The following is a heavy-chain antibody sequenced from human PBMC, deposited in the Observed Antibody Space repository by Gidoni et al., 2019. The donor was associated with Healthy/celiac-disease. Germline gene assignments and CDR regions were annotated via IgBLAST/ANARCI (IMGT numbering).Heavy chain of an antibody. J-gene: IGHJ4*02. CDR3: ARHTSSSWYLAPYYFDY. CDR1: GYRFTSYW. V-gene: IGHV5-51*01. Sequence: EVQLVQSGAEVKKPGESLKISCKGSGYRFTSYWIGWLRQMPGKGLEWMGIIYPGDSDTRYSPSFQGQVTISADKSISTAYLQWSSLKASDTAMYYCARHTSSSWYLAPYYFDYWGQGTLVTVSS. CDR2: IYPGDSDT. D-gene: IGHD6-13*01.